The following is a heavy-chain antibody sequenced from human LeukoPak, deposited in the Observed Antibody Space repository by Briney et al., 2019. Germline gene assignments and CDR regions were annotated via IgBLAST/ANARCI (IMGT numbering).Heavy chain of an antibody. J-gene: IGHJ4*02. Sequence: SETLSLTCIVSGASISNSSHYWGWIRQPPGKGLEWIGDIYYTGTTYYAPSLKSRVTISIDTSKSQFSLKVSSVTAADTAVYYCARVVAVAGTFPDSWGQGTLVTVSS. CDR2: IYYTGTT. V-gene: IGHV4-39*07. CDR3: ARVVAVAGTFPDS. CDR1: GASISNSSHY. D-gene: IGHD6-19*01.